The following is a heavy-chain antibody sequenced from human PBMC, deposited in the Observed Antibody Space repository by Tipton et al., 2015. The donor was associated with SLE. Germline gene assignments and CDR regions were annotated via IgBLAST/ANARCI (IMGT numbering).Heavy chain of an antibody. CDR3: ARGVRYYASGTYPYFYYFMDI. V-gene: IGHV4-59*12. D-gene: IGHD3-10*01. J-gene: IGHJ6*03. CDR2: ISYSGST. Sequence: TLSLTCTVSGGSISTYYWSWIRQPPGKGLEWIGYISYSGSTHYSPSLKSRVTISLDPSKNQFSLNLSSVTAADAAVYYCARGVRYYASGTYPYFYYFMDICGKVTTVTVSS. CDR1: GGSISTYY.